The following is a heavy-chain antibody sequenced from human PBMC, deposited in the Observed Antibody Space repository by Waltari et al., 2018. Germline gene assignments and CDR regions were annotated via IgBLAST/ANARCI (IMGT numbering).Heavy chain of an antibody. D-gene: IGHD3-10*01. V-gene: IGHV4-34*01. CDR2: ITHSGST. CDR1: GGSFRGYY. J-gene: IGHJ4*02. CDR3: ARSYGGAIRNFDY. Sequence: QVQLQQWGAGLLKPSETLSLSCGVSGGSFRGYYWNWIRQPPGKGLEWIGEITHSGSTNENSSLKSRLTISVDASKNQCSLKLNSVTAAETAVYYCARSYGGAIRNFDYWGQGILVTVSS.